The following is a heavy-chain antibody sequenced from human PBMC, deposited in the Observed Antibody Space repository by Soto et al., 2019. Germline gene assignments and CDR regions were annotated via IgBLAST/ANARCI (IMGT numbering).Heavy chain of an antibody. CDR3: AKNGYSSGWYGDY. CDR1: GFTFRTNP. Sequence: QVQLVESGGGVVQPGSSWRLSCAALGFTFRTNPRHGFGQAPGKGLEWVAVISYDGNNKYYADSVKGRFTISRDNSKNTLYLQMNSLRAEDTAVYYCAKNGYSSGWYGDYWGQGTLVTVSS. D-gene: IGHD6-19*01. V-gene: IGHV3-30*18. CDR2: ISYDGNNK. J-gene: IGHJ4*02.